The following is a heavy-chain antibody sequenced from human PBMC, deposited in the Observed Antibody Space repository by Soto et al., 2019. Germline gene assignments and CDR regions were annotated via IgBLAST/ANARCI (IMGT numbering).Heavy chain of an antibody. Sequence: GGSLRLSCAASGFTFSSYGMHWVRQAPGKGLEWVAVIWYDGSNKYYADSVKGRFTISRDNSKNTLYLQMNSLRAEDTAVYYCARDRDLYCGGDCYSRPSFDYWGQGTLVTVSS. CDR2: IWYDGSNK. CDR1: GFTFSSYG. D-gene: IGHD2-21*02. CDR3: ARDRDLYCGGDCYSRPSFDY. V-gene: IGHV3-33*01. J-gene: IGHJ4*02.